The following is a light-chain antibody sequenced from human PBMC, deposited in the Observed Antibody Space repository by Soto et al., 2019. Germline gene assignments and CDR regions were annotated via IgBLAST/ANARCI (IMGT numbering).Light chain of an antibody. CDR2: AAS. CDR1: QDISTH. V-gene: IGKV1-9*01. Sequence: SPLTQSPSSLSASVGDRVTISCRASQDISTHLAWFAQKPGRAPQLLIYAASTLHSGVPSRFSGSGSGTDFTLTISSLQPEDFATYYCQHLNTYPITFGPGTRLEIK. J-gene: IGKJ5*01. CDR3: QHLNTYPIT.